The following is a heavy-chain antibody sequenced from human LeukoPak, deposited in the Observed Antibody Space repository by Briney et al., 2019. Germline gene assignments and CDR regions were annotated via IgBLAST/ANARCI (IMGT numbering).Heavy chain of an antibody. Sequence: GGSLRLSCAASGFTFSDYYMSWIRQAPGKGLEWVSSISGRSADIYYADSVKGRFTISRDNAKNSVFLQMNNLRVEDTAIYYCARRGYRDSSGYDYWGQGTPVTVSS. J-gene: IGHJ4*02. CDR1: GFTFSDYY. CDR3: ARRGYRDSSGYDY. D-gene: IGHD3-22*01. CDR2: ISGRSADI. V-gene: IGHV3-69-1*02.